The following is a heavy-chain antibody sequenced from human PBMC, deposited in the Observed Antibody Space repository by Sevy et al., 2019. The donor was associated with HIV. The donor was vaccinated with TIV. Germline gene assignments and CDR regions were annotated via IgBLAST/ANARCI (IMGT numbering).Heavy chain of an antibody. D-gene: IGHD3-3*01. J-gene: IGHJ6*02. CDR2: ISSSGSTI. CDR3: ARDLTIFGVVIFSAERMDV. CDR1: GFTFSSYE. Sequence: GGSLRLSCAASGFTFSSYEMNWVRQAPGKGLEWVSYISSSGSTIYYAHSVKGRFTISRDNAKNSLYLQMNSLRAEDTAVYYCARDLTIFGVVIFSAERMDVWGQGTTVTVSS. V-gene: IGHV3-48*03.